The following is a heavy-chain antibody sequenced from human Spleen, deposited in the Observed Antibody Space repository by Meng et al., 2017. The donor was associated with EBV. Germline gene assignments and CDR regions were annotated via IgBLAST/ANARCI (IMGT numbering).Heavy chain of an antibody. CDR3: ARLGYGINYLDY. J-gene: IGHJ4*02. CDR1: GYTFTSYA. D-gene: IGHD4-17*01. Sequence: VQRVQSGAEVKKPGASVNVSCKPSGYTFTSYAFSWVRQAPGQGLEWMGWISLYNGNTNYAQKLQGRVTMTTNTSTSTAYMELRSLTSDDTAVYYCARLGYGINYLDYWGQGTLVTVSS. V-gene: IGHV1-18*01. CDR2: ISLYNGNT.